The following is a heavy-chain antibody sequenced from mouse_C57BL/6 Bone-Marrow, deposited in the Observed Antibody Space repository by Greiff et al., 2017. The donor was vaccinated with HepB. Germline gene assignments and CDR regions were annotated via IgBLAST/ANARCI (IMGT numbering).Heavy chain of an antibody. D-gene: IGHD1-1*01. V-gene: IGHV2-5*01. CDR3: AKNHGSRYPYDMDY. Sequence: QVQLKESGPGLVQPSQSLSITCTVSGFSLTSYGVHWVRQSPGKGLEWLGVIWRGGSTDYNAAFMSRLSITKDNSKSQVFFKMNSLQADDTAIYYCAKNHGSRYPYDMDYWGQGTSVTVSS. CDR1: GFSLTSYG. CDR2: IWRGGST. J-gene: IGHJ4*01.